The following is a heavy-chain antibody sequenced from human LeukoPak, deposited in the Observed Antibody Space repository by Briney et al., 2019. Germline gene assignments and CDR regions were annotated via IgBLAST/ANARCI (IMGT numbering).Heavy chain of an antibody. D-gene: IGHD3-22*01. CDR1: GFTFSNYA. V-gene: IGHV3-23*01. CDR3: ARDFSPFYYDSSGYYNY. J-gene: IGHJ4*02. Sequence: PGGSLRLSCAASGFTFSNYAMSWVRQAPGRGLEWVSAVSGSGGSTYYADSVKGRFTISRDNSKNTLYLQMNSLRAEDTAVYYCARDFSPFYYDSSGYYNYWGQGTLVTVSS. CDR2: VSGSGGST.